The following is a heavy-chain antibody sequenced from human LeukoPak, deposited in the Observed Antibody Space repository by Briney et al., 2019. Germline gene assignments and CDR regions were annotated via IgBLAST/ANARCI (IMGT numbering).Heavy chain of an antibody. V-gene: IGHV3-48*04. CDR1: GFTFTSYS. J-gene: IGHJ6*03. D-gene: IGHD3-22*01. CDR2: INSSGSTI. Sequence: WGTLSLSCAASGFTFTSYSRNWVRQAPGQGLEWFSYINSSGSTIYYADSVRGGFTISRDNAKNSLYLKMNSLRAEDTAVYYCARLYDSSGYYYYYYMDVWGKGTTVTISS. CDR3: ARLYDSSGYYYYYYMDV.